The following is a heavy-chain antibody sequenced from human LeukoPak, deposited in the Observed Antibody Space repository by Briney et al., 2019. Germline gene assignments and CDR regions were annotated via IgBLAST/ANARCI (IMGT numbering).Heavy chain of an antibody. CDR2: IYCSGST. V-gene: IGHV4-39*01. CDR1: GGFISSSSYF. Sequence: SETLSLTCTVSGGFISSSSYFWGWIRQPPGKGLEWIVSIYCSGSTSYNTAIKSRVSISVDTTKNQFSRQLSSVTAADTAVYYCASPWSSGGFDYWGQGTLVTVSS. D-gene: IGHD6-19*01. J-gene: IGHJ4*02. CDR3: ASPWSSGGFDY.